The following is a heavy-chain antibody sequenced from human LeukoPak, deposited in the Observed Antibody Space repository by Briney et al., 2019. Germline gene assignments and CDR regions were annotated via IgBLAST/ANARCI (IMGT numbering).Heavy chain of an antibody. D-gene: IGHD6-13*01. Sequence: PSETLSLTCSVSGASISRYYWSWIRQPPGKGLEWIAYIYYSGSTDYNPSLKSRVTISVDTSKNQFSLKLSSVTAADTAVYYCARVPYTSSWYYFDYWGQGTLVTVSS. J-gene: IGHJ4*02. V-gene: IGHV4-59*01. CDR2: IYYSGST. CDR3: ARVPYTSSWYYFDY. CDR1: GASISRYY.